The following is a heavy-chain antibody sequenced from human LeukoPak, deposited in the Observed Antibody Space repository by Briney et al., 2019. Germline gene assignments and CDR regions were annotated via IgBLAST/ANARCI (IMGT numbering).Heavy chain of an antibody. CDR3: ARDPGDRWFFDL. J-gene: IGHJ2*01. CDR2: ISRSGATT. CDR1: GFTFNNYA. V-gene: IGHV3-23*01. Sequence: GSLRLSCAASGFTFNNYAMDWVRQAPGKGLEWVSLISRSGATTYYADSVKGRFTISRDNSRNTLYLQMTSLRAEDTAVYYCARDPGDRWFFDLWGRGTLVTVSS. D-gene: IGHD7-27*01.